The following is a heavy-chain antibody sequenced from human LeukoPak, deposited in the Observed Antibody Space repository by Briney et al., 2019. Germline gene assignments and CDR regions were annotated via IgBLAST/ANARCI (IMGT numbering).Heavy chain of an antibody. V-gene: IGHV1-8*01. CDR3: ARGRGYDILTGYYRNWFDP. CDR1: GYTFTSYD. CDR2: MNPNSGNT. Sequence: AASVKVSCTASGYTFTSYDINWVRQATGQGLEWMGWMNPNSGNTGYAQKFQGRVTMTRNTSISTAYMELSSLRSEDTAVYYCARGRGYDILTGYYRNWFDPWGQGTLVTVSS. D-gene: IGHD3-9*01. J-gene: IGHJ5*02.